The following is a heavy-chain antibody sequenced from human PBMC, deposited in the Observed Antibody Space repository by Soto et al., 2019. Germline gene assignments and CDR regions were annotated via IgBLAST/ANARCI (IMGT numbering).Heavy chain of an antibody. CDR2: VSSSGTTM. J-gene: IGHJ4*02. V-gene: IGHV3-11*01. CDR1: GFTFSDYD. Sequence: QVQLAESGGGLVEPGGYLRISCAASGFTFSDYDMSWIRQSPGKGLEWVSFVSSSGTTMYFADSVKGRFTISRDNAKNTLYLLMNSLRAEDTAVYYCARMGPRAARPSYCGQGTLVTVSS. D-gene: IGHD6-6*01. CDR3: ARMGPRAARPSY.